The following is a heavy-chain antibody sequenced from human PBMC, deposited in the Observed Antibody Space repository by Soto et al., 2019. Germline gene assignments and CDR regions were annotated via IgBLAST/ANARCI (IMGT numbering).Heavy chain of an antibody. V-gene: IGHV4-4*02. CDR1: GGSISSSNW. CDR3: ASIWFGDFDY. Sequence: SETLSLTCAVSGGSISSSNWWSWVRQPPGKGLEWIGEIYHSGSTNYNPSLKSRVTISVDTSKNQISLKLDSVTAADTAVYYCASIWFGDFDYWGHGTLVTVSS. CDR2: IYHSGST. J-gene: IGHJ4*01. D-gene: IGHD3-10*01.